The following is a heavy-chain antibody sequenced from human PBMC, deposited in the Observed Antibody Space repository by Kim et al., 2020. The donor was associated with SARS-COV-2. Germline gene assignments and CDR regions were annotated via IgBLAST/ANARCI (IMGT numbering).Heavy chain of an antibody. V-gene: IGHV3-7*03. Sequence: SVKFYADSVKGRTTISRDNAKNSLYLEMDTLRVEDTAVYYCANSIGEAFDYWGQGTKVTVSS. CDR2: SVK. D-gene: IGHD3-10*01. CDR3: ANSIGEAFDY. J-gene: IGHJ4*02.